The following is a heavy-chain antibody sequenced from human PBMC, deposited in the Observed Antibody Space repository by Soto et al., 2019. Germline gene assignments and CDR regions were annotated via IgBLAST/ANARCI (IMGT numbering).Heavy chain of an antibody. D-gene: IGHD3-22*01. J-gene: IGHJ4*02. V-gene: IGHV1-18*01. Sequence: GASVKVSCKASGYTFTSYGISWVRQAPGQGLEWMGWISAYNGNTNYAQKLQGRVTMTTDTSTSTAYMELRSLRSDDTAVYYCARDHPTYYYDSSGYYGFDYWGQGTLVTVSS. CDR1: GYTFTSYG. CDR2: ISAYNGNT. CDR3: ARDHPTYYYDSSGYYGFDY.